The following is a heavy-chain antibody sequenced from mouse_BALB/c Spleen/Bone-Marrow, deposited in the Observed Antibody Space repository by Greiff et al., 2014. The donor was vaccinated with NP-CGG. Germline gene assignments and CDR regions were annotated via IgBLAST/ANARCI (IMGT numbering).Heavy chain of an antibody. CDR1: GYTFTSYW. CDR2: IFPSETYT. D-gene: IGHD4-1*01. J-gene: IGHJ2*01. Sequence: QVQLQQSGAELVRPGASVKLSCKASGYTFTSYWINGVKQRPGQGLEWIGNIFPSETYTNYNQKFKDKATLTVDKSSSTAYMQLSSPTSEDSAVYYCTRDNWDYWGQGTTLTVSS. V-gene: IGHV1-69*02. CDR3: TRDNWDY.